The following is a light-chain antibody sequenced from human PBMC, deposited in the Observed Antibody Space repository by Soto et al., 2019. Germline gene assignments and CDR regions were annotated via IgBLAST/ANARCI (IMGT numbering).Light chain of an antibody. CDR1: SSDVGFYNY. V-gene: IGLV2-8*01. Sequence: QSALTQPPSASGSPGQSVTNSCAGTSSDVGFYNYVSWYQQHPGKAPKLIISEVSQRPSGVPDRFSGSKSGNTASLTVSGLQAEDEADYYCCSYAGTNNFVFGTGTKLTVL. CDR2: EVS. J-gene: IGLJ1*01. CDR3: CSYAGTNNFV.